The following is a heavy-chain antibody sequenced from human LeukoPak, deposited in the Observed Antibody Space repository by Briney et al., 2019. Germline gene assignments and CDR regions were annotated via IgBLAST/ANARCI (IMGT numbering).Heavy chain of an antibody. D-gene: IGHD2-15*01. Sequence: PGGSLRLSCAASGFTFSSYSMNWVRQAPGKGLEWVSSISSSSSYIYYADSVKGRFTISRDNAKNSLYLQMNSLRAEDTAVYYCARDSQGGGNAFDIWGQGTMVTVSS. J-gene: IGHJ3*02. CDR2: ISSSSSYI. V-gene: IGHV3-21*01. CDR1: GFTFSSYS. CDR3: ARDSQGGGNAFDI.